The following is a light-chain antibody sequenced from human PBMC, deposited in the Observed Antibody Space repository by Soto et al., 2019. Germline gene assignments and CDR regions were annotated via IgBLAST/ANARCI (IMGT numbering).Light chain of an antibody. CDR3: QLRSNWPPGYT. CDR2: DAS. V-gene: IGKV3-11*01. CDR1: QSVSSY. Sequence: EIVLTQSPATLSLSPGERATLSCRASQSVSSYLAWYQQKPGQAPRLLIYDASNRATGIPARFSGSGSGTDFTLTISSLEPEDFAVYYCQLRSNWPPGYTCGQGTKLEIK. J-gene: IGKJ2*01.